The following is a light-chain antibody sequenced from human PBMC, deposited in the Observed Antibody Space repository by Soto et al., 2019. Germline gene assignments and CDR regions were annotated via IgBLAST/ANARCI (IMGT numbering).Light chain of an antibody. CDR2: GAS. J-gene: IGKJ1*01. CDR3: QQYNNWPRT. CDR1: QSVRNY. V-gene: IGKV3-15*01. Sequence: MTQSPSTLSVSPGERATLSCRASQSVRNYLAWYQQRPGQAPRLLIFGASTRATDIPARFSGSGSGTEFTLTISSLQSEDFAVYYCQQYNNWPRTFGQGTKVEIK.